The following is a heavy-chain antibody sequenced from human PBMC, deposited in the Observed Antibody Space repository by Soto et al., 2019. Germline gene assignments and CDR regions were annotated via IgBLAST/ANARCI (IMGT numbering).Heavy chain of an antibody. J-gene: IGHJ4*02. CDR3: AKGETGVGPFDY. D-gene: IGHD1-1*01. Sequence: PGGSLRLSCAASGFTFSSYGMHWVRQAPGKGLEWVAVISYDGSNKYYADSVKGRFTISRDNSKNTLYLQMNSLRAEDTAVYYCAKGETGVGPFDYWGQGTLVTVSS. CDR1: GFTFSSYG. CDR2: ISYDGSNK. V-gene: IGHV3-30*18.